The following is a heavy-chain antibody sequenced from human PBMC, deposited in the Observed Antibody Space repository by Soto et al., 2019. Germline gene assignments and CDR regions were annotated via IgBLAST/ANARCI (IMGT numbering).Heavy chain of an antibody. Sequence: PGESLKISCVASGFTFSRYWMNWVRQAPGKGLVWVSRISSDGSNTTYADSVKGRFTISRDHAKNTLYLQMNSLRVEDTAVYHCAREDSFDPFHHWGQGTLVTVS. J-gene: IGHJ1*01. V-gene: IGHV3-74*01. CDR3: AREDSFDPFHH. D-gene: IGHD2-21*01. CDR1: GFTFSRYW. CDR2: ISSDGSNT.